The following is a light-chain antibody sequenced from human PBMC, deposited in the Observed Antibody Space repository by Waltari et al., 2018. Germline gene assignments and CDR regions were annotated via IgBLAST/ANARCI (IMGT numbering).Light chain of an antibody. J-gene: IGKJ1*01. V-gene: IGKV2-28*01. CDR3: MQSLQTLWT. CDR2: FGS. CDR1: QSLLHMNGNNY. Sequence: DIVVTQSPLSLPVTPGEPASISCSSSQSLLHMNGNNYLDWYLQKPGQSPQLLIYFGSNRASWVPDRFSGSGSGTDFTLRISRVEAEDVGVYYCMQSLQTLWTFGQGTKVEIK.